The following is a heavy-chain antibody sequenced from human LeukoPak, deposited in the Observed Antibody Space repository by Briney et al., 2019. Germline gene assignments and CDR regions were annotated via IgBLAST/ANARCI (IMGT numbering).Heavy chain of an antibody. V-gene: IGHV3-66*01. CDR1: GFTVSSNY. J-gene: IGHJ4*02. CDR2: IYSGGST. D-gene: IGHD1-26*01. Sequence: PGGSLRLSCAASGFTVSSNYMSWVRQAPGKGLEWVSVIYSGGSTYYADSVKGRFTISRDNSKNTLYLQVNSLRAEDTAVYYCARAVGAVPFDYWGQGTLVTVSS. CDR3: ARAVGAVPFDY.